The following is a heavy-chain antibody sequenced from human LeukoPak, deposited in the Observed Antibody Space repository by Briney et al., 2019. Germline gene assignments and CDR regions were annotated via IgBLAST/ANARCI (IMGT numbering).Heavy chain of an antibody. Sequence: GASVKVSCKASGYTFTSYAMNWVRQAPGQGLEWMGWINTNTGNPTYAQGFTGRFVFSLDTSVSTAYLQIGSLKAEDTAVYYCARDDTGQQLAYFDYWGQGTLVTVSS. CDR1: GYTFTSYA. CDR3: ARDDTGQQLAYFDY. V-gene: IGHV7-4-1*01. CDR2: INTNTGNP. D-gene: IGHD6-13*01. J-gene: IGHJ4*02.